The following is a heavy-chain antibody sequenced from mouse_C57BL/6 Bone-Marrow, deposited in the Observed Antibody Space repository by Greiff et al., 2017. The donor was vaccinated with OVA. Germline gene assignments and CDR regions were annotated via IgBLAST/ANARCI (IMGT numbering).Heavy chain of an antibody. J-gene: IGHJ4*01. D-gene: IGHD2-10*02. Sequence: QVQLQQSGAELARPGASVKLSCKASGYTFTSYGISWVKQRPGQGLEWIGEIYPRSGNTYYNEKFKGKATLTADKSSSTAYMELRSLTSEDSAVYFCARQYGKNAMDYWGQGTSVTVSS. CDR1: GYTFTSYG. V-gene: IGHV1-81*01. CDR3: ARQYGKNAMDY. CDR2: IYPRSGNT.